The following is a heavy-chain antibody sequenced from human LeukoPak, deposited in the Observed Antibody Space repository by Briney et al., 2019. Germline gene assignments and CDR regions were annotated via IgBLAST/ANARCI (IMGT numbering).Heavy chain of an antibody. V-gene: IGHV3-48*03. CDR2: ISSSGNSI. Sequence: RSGGSLRLSCAASGFTFSSYEMNWVRQAPGKGLEWVSYISSSGNSIYYADSVKGRFTIPRDNAKSSLYLQMNSLRAEDTAVYYCARVPALRYFDWLPDYWGQGTLVTVSS. CDR3: ARVPALRYFDWLPDY. D-gene: IGHD3-9*01. J-gene: IGHJ4*02. CDR1: GFTFSSYE.